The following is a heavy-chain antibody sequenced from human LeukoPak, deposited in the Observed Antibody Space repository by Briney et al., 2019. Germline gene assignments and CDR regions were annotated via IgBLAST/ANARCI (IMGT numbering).Heavy chain of an antibody. J-gene: IGHJ5*02. CDR1: GGSISSYY. CDR3: ARGTVFGNWFDP. Sequence: SETLSLTCTVSGGSISSYYWSWIRQPPGKGLEWIGYIYYSGSTNYNPSLKSRVTISVDTSKNQFSLKLSSVTAADTAVYYCARGTVFGNWFDPWGQGTLVTVSS. CDR2: IYYSGST. V-gene: IGHV4-59*01. D-gene: IGHD3-10*01.